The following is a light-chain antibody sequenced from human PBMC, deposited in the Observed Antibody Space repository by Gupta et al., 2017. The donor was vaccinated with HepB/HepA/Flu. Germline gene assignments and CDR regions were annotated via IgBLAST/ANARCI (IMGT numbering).Light chain of an antibody. CDR2: GTS. J-gene: IGKJ2*04. Sequence: EVVMTQSPATLSVSPGERVTLSCRASQSVSSKIAWYQQKPGQAPRLLIYGTSLRDSDVPDRFSGSGSGAEFTITISSRQSEDFAVYYCQQDKNKPPGSFGQGTKMEIK. V-gene: IGKV3-15*01. CDR3: QQDKNKPPGS. CDR1: QSVSSK.